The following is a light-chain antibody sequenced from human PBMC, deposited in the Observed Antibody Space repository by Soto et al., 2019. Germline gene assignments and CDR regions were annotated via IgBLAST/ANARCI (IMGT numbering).Light chain of an antibody. CDR1: SSDVGGYNY. J-gene: IGLJ1*01. V-gene: IGLV2-14*01. CDR3: SSYTSRSIAYA. CDR2: EVS. Sequence: QSALTQPASVSGSPGQSITISCTGTSSDVGGYNYVSWYQQHPGKAPKLMIYEVSNRPSGVSNRFSGSKSGNTASLTISGLQAEDEADYYCSSYTSRSIAYAFGTGPKLTVL.